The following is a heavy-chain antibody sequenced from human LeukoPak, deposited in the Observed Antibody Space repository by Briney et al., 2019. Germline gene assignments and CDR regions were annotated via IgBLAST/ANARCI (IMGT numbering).Heavy chain of an antibody. Sequence: GASVKVSCKASGYTFTSYYIHWVRQAPRQGLEWMGIINPSGGSTSYAQKFQGRVTMTRDTSTSTVYTELSSLRSEDTAVYYCARDKSSPEYYYDSSGYYSNWGQGTLVTVSS. V-gene: IGHV1-46*03. J-gene: IGHJ4*02. CDR3: ARDKSSPEYYYDSSGYYSN. D-gene: IGHD3-22*01. CDR1: GYTFTSYY. CDR2: INPSGGST.